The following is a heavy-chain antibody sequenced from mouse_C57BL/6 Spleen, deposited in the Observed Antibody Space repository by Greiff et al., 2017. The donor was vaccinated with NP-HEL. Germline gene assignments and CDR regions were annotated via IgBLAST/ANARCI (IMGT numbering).Heavy chain of an antibody. V-gene: IGHV1-80*01. D-gene: IGHD4-1*01. CDR1: GYAFSSYW. CDR3: AREGPKLGAWFAY. J-gene: IGHJ3*01. Sequence: VKLMESGAELVKPGASVKISCKASGYAFSSYWMNWVKQRPGKGLEWIGQIYPGDGDTNYNGKFKGKATLTADKSSSTAYMQLSSLTSEDSAVYFCAREGPKLGAWFAYWGQGTLVTVSA. CDR2: IYPGDGDT.